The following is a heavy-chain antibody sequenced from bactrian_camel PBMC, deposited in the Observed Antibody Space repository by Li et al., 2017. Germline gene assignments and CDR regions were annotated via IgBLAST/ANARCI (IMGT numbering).Heavy chain of an antibody. D-gene: IGHD7*01. CDR1: GFTWSSSY. J-gene: IGHJ4*01. CDR3: TTDGTSYSDYVNH. Sequence: HVQLVESGGGLVQPGGSLRLSCAASGFTWSSSYISWVRQAPGKGLEWVSSIYSDGSSIYYADSVKGRFTISRDNAQNTLYLQMNGLKTEDTAVYYCTTDGTSYSDYVNHWGQGTQVTVS. CDR2: IYSDGSSI. V-gene: IGHV3-2*01.